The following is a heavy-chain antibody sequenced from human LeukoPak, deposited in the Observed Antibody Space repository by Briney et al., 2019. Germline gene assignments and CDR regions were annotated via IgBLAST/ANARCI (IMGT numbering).Heavy chain of an antibody. Sequence: PSETLSLTCAVSGGSLSSSNWWSWVRQPPGKGLEWIGEIYHSGSTNYNPSLKSRVTITVDKSKNQFSLKLSSVTAADTAVYYCARFKTGELRDGYNLGGFDYWGQGTLVTVSS. J-gene: IGHJ4*02. CDR2: IYHSGST. CDR1: GGSLSSSNW. CDR3: ARFKTGELRDGYNLGGFDY. D-gene: IGHD5-24*01. V-gene: IGHV4-4*02.